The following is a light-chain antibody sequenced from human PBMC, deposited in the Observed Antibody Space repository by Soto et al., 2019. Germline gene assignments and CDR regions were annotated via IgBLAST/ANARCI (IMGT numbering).Light chain of an antibody. CDR3: LQYNAFSQT. V-gene: IGKV1-5*01. CDR1: QSIGDW. Sequence: DIQMTQSPSTLSASVGDRVTITCRASQSIGDWLAWYQQKPGKAPKVLIYDASSLQSGVPSRFSGSGSGTDFTLTIGSLQPVDFATYYCLQYNAFSQTFGQGTKVDI. J-gene: IGKJ1*01. CDR2: DAS.